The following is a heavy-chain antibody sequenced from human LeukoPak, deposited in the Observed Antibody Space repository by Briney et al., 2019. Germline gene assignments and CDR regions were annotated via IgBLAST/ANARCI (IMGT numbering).Heavy chain of an antibody. Sequence: GGSLRLSCAASGFTVSSNYMSWVRQAPGKGLEWVSVIYSGGSTYYADSVTGRFTISRDNSKNTLYLQMNSLRAEDTAVYYCASRGGYYYDSSGLVSWGQGTLVTVSS. CDR1: GFTVSSNY. J-gene: IGHJ4*02. CDR2: IYSGGST. D-gene: IGHD3-22*01. CDR3: ASRGGYYYDSSGLVS. V-gene: IGHV3-66*01.